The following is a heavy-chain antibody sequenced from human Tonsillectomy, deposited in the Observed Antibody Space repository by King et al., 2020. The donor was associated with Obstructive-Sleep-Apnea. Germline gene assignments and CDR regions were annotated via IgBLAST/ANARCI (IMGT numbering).Heavy chain of an antibody. CDR3: ARRGYSGYDTSYYFDY. D-gene: IGHD5-12*01. V-gene: IGHV4-59*08. J-gene: IGHJ4*02. Sequence: VQLQESGPGLVKPSETLSLTCTVSGGSISSYYWSWIRQPPGKGLEWIGYIYYSGSTNYNPSLKSRVTISVDTSKNQFSLKLSSVTAADTAVYYCARRGYSGYDTSYYFDYWGQGTLVTVSS. CDR1: GGSISSYY. CDR2: IYYSGST.